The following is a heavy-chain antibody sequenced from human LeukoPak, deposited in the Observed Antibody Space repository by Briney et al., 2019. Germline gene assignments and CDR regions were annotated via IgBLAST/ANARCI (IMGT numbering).Heavy chain of an antibody. CDR1: GYTFTSYY. CDR3: ARDMFKSRTSAFITMIVVVINIPRALDY. V-gene: IGHV1-46*01. J-gene: IGHJ4*02. CDR2: ISPSGGST. D-gene: IGHD3-22*01. Sequence: GASVEVSCKASGYTFTSYYMHWVRQAPGQGLEWMGIISPSGGSTSYAQKFQGRVTMTRDTSTSTVYMELSSLRSEDTAVYYCARDMFKSRTSAFITMIVVVINIPRALDYWGQGTLVTVSS.